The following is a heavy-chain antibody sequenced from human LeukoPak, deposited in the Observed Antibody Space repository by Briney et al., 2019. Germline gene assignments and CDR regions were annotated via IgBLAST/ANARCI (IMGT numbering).Heavy chain of an antibody. V-gene: IGHV3-21*01. J-gene: IGHJ4*02. Sequence: PGGSLRLSCSASGFIFSSYWMSWVRQAPGKGLEWVSSISSRSSYIYYADSVKGRFTISRDSVKNSLYLQMNSLRAEDTAVYYCARDQGQEPTSAAGAFDYWGQGTLVTVSS. CDR2: ISSRSSYI. CDR1: GFIFSSYW. D-gene: IGHD6-13*01. CDR3: ARDQGQEPTSAAGAFDY.